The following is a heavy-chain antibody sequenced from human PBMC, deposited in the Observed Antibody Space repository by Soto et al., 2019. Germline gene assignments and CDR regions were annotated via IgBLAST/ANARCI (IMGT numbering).Heavy chain of an antibody. CDR3: AKVGGYYYYMDV. Sequence: EVQLLESGGGLVQPGGSLRLSCAASGFTFSSYAMSWVRQAPGKGLEWVSAISGSGGSTYYADSVKGRFTISRDNCKNTLYLQMNSLRAEDTAVYYCAKVGGYYYYMDVWGKGTTVTVSS. J-gene: IGHJ6*03. CDR2: ISGSGGST. D-gene: IGHD2-15*01. CDR1: GFTFSSYA. V-gene: IGHV3-23*01.